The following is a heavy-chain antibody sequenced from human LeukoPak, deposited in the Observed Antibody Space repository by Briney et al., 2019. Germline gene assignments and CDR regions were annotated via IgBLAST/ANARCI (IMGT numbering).Heavy chain of an antibody. CDR1: GGTFSNYS. D-gene: IGHD6-13*01. CDR2: IIPVFGTA. J-gene: IGHJ3*02. CDR3: AKDRASSSWSRDAFDI. V-gene: IGHV1-69*05. Sequence: SVKLSCNASGGTFSNYSISWVRQAPGQGLEWMGGIIPVFGTANYAQKFQGRVTITTDESTSTVYMEVRSVRFEDTAVYYCAKDRASSSWSRDAFDIWGQGTVVTVSS.